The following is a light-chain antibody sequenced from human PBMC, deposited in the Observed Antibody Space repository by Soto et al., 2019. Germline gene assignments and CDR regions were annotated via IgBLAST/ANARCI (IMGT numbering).Light chain of an antibody. CDR3: CSYAGSYTYV. V-gene: IGLV2-11*01. CDR1: SSDVGGYKY. Sequence: QSALTQPRSVSGSPGQSVTISCTGTSSDVGGYKYVSWYLQHPGKAPKLMIYDVSKRPSGVPDRFSGSKSGNTASLTISGLQAEDEADYYCCSYAGSYTYVFGAGTKLTVL. J-gene: IGLJ1*01. CDR2: DVS.